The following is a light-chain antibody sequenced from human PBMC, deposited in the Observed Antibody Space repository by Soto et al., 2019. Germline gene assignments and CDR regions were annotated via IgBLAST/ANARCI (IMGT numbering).Light chain of an antibody. CDR1: QSVSSTY. Sequence: EVVLTQSPGPLSLSTGERATLSCRASQSVSSTYLAWYQQKPGQAPRLLIYGASSRATGIPDRFSGSGSGTDFTLTISRLEPEDFAVYYCQQFGSSPTTFGQGTKVDIK. V-gene: IGKV3-20*01. J-gene: IGKJ1*01. CDR3: QQFGSSPTT. CDR2: GAS.